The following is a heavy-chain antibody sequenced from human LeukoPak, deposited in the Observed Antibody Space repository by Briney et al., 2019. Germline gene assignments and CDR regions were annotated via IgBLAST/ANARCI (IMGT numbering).Heavy chain of an antibody. CDR1: AFIFRNYA. D-gene: IGHD6-19*01. CDR3: AKGTPGWSHAEYFQH. V-gene: IGHV3-23*01. J-gene: IGHJ1*01. CDR2: ISGSGGST. Sequence: PGGSLRLSCAASAFIFRNYAMTWVRQAPGKGLDWVSAISGSGGSTYYADSVKGRFTISRDNSRNTLYLQMNSLRAEDTAVYYCAKGTPGWSHAEYFQHWGQGTLVTVSS.